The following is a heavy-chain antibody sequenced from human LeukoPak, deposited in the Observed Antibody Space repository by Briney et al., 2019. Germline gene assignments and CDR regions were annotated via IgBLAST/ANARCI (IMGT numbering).Heavy chain of an antibody. CDR1: GFTIATYG. D-gene: IGHD3-3*01. CDR3: VKDIWNGNNRYFDY. V-gene: IGHV3-33*06. Sequence: GGSLRLSCAASGFTIATYGMHWVRQGPGKGLEWVAIIWNDGSKQDYADSVKGRFTISRDNFKNTVSLQMSGLRAEDTAIYYCVKDIWNGNNRYFDYWGQGTLVTVSS. CDR2: IWNDGSKQ. J-gene: IGHJ4*02.